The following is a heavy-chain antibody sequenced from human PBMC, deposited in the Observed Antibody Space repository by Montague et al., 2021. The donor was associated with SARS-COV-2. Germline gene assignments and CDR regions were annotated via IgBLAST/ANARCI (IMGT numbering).Heavy chain of an antibody. V-gene: IGHV4-4*07. CDR1: GVSITSYY. J-gene: IGHJ4*02. Sequence: SETLSLTCSISGVSITSYYWSWVRQPAGKGLEWIGHIYASGSTNYSPSLKSRVRLSVDNPKNKFSLKLESLTAADTAVYYCVRDGGNWYYFDYWGQGALVTVSS. CDR3: VRDGGNWYYFDY. D-gene: IGHD3-16*01. CDR2: IYASGST.